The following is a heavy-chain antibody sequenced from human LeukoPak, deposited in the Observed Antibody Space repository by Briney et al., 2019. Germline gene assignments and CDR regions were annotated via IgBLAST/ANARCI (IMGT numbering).Heavy chain of an antibody. V-gene: IGHV1-18*01. Sequence: ASVKVSCKASGYTFTSYGISWVRQAPGQGLEWMGWISAYNANTNYAQKLQGRVTMTTDTSTSTAYMEPRSLRSDDTAVYYCARGSLMTTVTRGDYWGQGTLVTVSS. CDR1: GYTFTSYG. J-gene: IGHJ4*02. D-gene: IGHD4-17*01. CDR3: ARGSLMTTVTRGDY. CDR2: ISAYNANT.